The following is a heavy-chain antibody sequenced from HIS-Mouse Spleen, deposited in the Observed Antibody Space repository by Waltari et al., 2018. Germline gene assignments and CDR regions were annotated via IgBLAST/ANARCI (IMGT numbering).Heavy chain of an antibody. V-gene: IGHV4-39*07. J-gene: IGHJ2*01. CDR3: AREIPYSSSWYDWYFDL. Sequence: QLQLQESGPGLGKPSETLSPTCTVAGCPISSSSYHWGWIRQPPGKGLEGIGSIYYSGSTYYNPSLKSRVTISVDTSKNQFSLKLSSVTAADTAVYYCAREIPYSSSWYDWYFDLWGRGTLVTVSS. CDR2: IYYSGST. CDR1: GCPISSSSYH. D-gene: IGHD6-13*01.